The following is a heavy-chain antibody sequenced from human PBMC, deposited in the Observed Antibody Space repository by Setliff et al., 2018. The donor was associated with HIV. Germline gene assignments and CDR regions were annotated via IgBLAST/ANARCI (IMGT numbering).Heavy chain of an antibody. CDR1: GYSISSGYY. CDR2: IYTSGST. CDR3: ARDYSSSWYVGWFDP. V-gene: IGHV4-61*09. J-gene: IGHJ5*02. D-gene: IGHD6-13*01. Sequence: PSETLSLTCTVSGYSISSGYYWSWIRQPAGKGLEWIGHIYTSGSTNYNPSLKSRVTISVDTSKNQFSLKLSSVTAADTAVYYCARDYSSSWYVGWFDPWGQGTLVTVSS.